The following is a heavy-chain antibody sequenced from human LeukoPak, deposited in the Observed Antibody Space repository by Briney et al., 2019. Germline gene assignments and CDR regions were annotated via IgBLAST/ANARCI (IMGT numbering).Heavy chain of an antibody. CDR1: GFTFSSYG. J-gene: IGHJ4*02. CDR2: INHSGST. CDR3: ARHLWFGGSRNFDY. V-gene: IGHV4-34*01. D-gene: IGHD3-10*01. Sequence: GTLRLSCAASGFTFSSYGMSWIRQPPGKGLEWIGEINHSGSTNYNPSLKSRVTISVDTSKNQFSLKLSSVTAADTAVYYCARHLWFGGSRNFDYWGQGTLVTVSS.